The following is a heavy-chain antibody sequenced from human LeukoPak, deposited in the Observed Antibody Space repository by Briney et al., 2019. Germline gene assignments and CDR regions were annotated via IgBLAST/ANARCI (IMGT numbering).Heavy chain of an antibody. CDR1: GGSISSYY. CDR2: IYYSAST. D-gene: IGHD1-26*01. Sequence: SETLSLTCSVSGGSISSYYWSWIRQPPGKGLEWIGYIYYSASTNYNPSLKSRVTISVDTSKNQFSLKLSSVTAADTAVYYCARDGGIVGATPYFDYWGQGTLVTVSS. V-gene: IGHV4-59*01. J-gene: IGHJ4*02. CDR3: ARDGGIVGATPYFDY.